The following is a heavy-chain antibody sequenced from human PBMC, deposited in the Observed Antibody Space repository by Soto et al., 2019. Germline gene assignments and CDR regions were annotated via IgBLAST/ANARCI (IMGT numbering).Heavy chain of an antibody. CDR3: ARGANWDCDL. CDR1: GGSIGSGVYN. CDR2: LSDSGST. V-gene: IGHV4-31*03. Sequence: QVRLQESGPGLVKPSQTLSLTCSVSGGSIGSGVYNCSWFRQHPGKGLEWIGYLSDSGSTDYNPSVDSRVTISLDMSENQFSLSLTSGTAADTAVYYCARGANWDCDLWCRGTRVTVSS. J-gene: IGHJ2*01.